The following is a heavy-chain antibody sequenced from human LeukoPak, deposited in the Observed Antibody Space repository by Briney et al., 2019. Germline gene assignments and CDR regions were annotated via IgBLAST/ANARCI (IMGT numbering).Heavy chain of an antibody. CDR3: TKYSSSSNYYYGMDV. D-gene: IGHD6-6*01. CDR2: IRRKDYGGTT. Sequence: PGGSLRLSCAASGFTFSSYSMNWVRQAPGKGLEWVGFIRRKDYGGTTEYAASVKGRFIISRDDSKSIAYLQMNSLKTEDTALYYCTKYSSSSNYYYGMDVWGQGTTVTVSS. V-gene: IGHV3-49*04. J-gene: IGHJ6*02. CDR1: GFTFSSYS.